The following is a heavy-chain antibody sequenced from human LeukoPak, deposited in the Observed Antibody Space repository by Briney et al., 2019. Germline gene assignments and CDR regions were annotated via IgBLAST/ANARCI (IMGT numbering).Heavy chain of an antibody. D-gene: IGHD4-23*01. V-gene: IGHV4-30-4*01. CDR1: GGSISSGDYY. J-gene: IGHJ4*02. Sequence: SETLSLTCTVSGGSISSGDYYWSWIRQPPGKGLEWIGCIYYSGSTYYNPSLKSRVTISVDTSKNQFSLKLSSVTAADTAVYYCARDLLNEGNHLDYWGQGTLVTVSS. CDR2: IYYSGST. CDR3: ARDLLNEGNHLDY.